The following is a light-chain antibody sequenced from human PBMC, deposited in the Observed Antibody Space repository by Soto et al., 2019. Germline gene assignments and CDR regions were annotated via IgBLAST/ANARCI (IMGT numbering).Light chain of an antibody. CDR1: QSISDL. J-gene: IGKJ1*01. CDR2: EAS. Sequence: DIQMTQSPSTLSASVGDRVTITCRASQSISDLLAWYQQKPGKAPKLLIYEASNLKSGVPSRFSGSGSGTEYTLTISSLQPEDVASYYCQQYNGFWTFGQGTKVEIK. CDR3: QQYNGFWT. V-gene: IGKV1-5*03.